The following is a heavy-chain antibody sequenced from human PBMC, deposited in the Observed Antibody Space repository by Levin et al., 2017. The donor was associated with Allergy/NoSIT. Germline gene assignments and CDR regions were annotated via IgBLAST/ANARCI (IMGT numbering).Heavy chain of an antibody. CDR1: GGSISGSSYY. CDR2: IYYSGTT. J-gene: IGHJ4*02. Sequence: SQTLSLTCVVSGGSISGSSYYWGWIRQPPGKGLEWIGTIYYSGTTYYNPSLKSRVTMSVDTSKNQFSLKLRSVTAADTAVYYCARLRYSGRHFDYWGQGILVTVSS. CDR3: ARLRYSGRHFDY. D-gene: IGHD3-16*02. V-gene: IGHV4-39*01.